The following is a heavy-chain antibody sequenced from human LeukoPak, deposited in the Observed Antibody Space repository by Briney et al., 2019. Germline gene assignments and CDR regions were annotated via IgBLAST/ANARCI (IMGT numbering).Heavy chain of an antibody. D-gene: IGHD4-17*01. V-gene: IGHV3-11*01. CDR1: GFTFSDYY. Sequence: GGSLRLSCAASGFTFSDYYMSWIRQAPGKGLEWVSYISSSGSIIYYADSVKGRFTISRDNAKNSLYLQMNSLRAEDTAVYYCAREPQGHYGDYSFDYWGQGTLVTVSS. J-gene: IGHJ4*02. CDR3: AREPQGHYGDYSFDY. CDR2: ISSSGSII.